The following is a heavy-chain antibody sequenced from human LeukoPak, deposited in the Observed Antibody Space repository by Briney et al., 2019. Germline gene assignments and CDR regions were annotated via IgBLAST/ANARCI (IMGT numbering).Heavy chain of an antibody. CDR2: ISGSGGST. CDR3: AKVSRAITGTNYYGMDV. Sequence: GGSLRLSCAASGFTFSSYALSWVRQAPGKGLEWVSAISGSGGSTYYADSVKGRFTISRDNSKNTLYLQMNSLRAEDTAVYYCAKVSRAITGTNYYGMDVWGQGTTVIVSS. D-gene: IGHD1-20*01. J-gene: IGHJ6*02. V-gene: IGHV3-23*01. CDR1: GFTFSSYA.